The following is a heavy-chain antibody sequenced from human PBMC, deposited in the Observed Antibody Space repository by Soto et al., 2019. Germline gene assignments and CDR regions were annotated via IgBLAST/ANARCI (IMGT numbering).Heavy chain of an antibody. CDR2: IIPIFGTP. D-gene: IGHD3-10*01. CDR1: GGIFSTYA. V-gene: IGHV1-69*01. Sequence: QVQLVQSGAAVKKPGSSVKVSCKASGGIFSTYAISWLRQAPGQGLEWMGGIIPIFGTPNYAQRFQGRVTITADESTSTAYMELSRLRSEDTAVYYCARDRDDYCSGNYYNRIDFWGQGTLVTVSS. J-gene: IGHJ1*01. CDR3: ARDRDDYCSGNYYNRIDF.